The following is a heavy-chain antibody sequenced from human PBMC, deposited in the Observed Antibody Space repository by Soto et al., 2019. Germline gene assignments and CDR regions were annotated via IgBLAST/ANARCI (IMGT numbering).Heavy chain of an antibody. CDR2: ISSSGSTI. V-gene: IGHV3-48*03. D-gene: IGHD3-16*01. Sequence: GGSLRLSCAASGFTFSSYEMNWVRQAPGKGLEWVSYISSSGSTIYYADSVKGRFTISRDNAKNSLYLQMNSLRAEDTAVYYCARDSARPSSYDYVWGSYTPKFDYWGQGTLVTVSS. CDR3: ARDSARPSSYDYVWGSYTPKFDY. J-gene: IGHJ4*02. CDR1: GFTFSSYE.